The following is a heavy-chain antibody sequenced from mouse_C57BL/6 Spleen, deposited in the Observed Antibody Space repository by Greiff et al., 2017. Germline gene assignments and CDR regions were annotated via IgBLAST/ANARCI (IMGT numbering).Heavy chain of an antibody. J-gene: IGHJ2*01. CDR3: ARGGYYDYDAGYFDY. Sequence: EVQVVESGPGLVKPSPSLSLTCSVTGYSITSGYYWNWIRQFPGNKLEWMGYISYDGSNNYNPSLKNRISITRDTSKNQFFLKLNAVTTEDTATYYCARGGYYDYDAGYFDYWGQGTTLTVSS. V-gene: IGHV3-6*01. CDR1: GYSITSGYY. D-gene: IGHD2-4*01. CDR2: ISYDGSN.